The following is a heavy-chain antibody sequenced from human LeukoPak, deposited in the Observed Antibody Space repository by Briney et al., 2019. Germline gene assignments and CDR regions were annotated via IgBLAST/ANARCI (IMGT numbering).Heavy chain of an antibody. Sequence: GGSLRLSCAASGFAFNTYAMSWVRQAPGKGLEWVSAISDSGGSAYYADSVKGRFTISRDNSKNTLYLQMNSLRAEDTAVYYCARDRHQGAFDMWGQGTMVIVSS. CDR2: ISDSGGSA. J-gene: IGHJ3*02. CDR3: ARDRHQGAFDM. D-gene: IGHD2-2*01. V-gene: IGHV3-23*01. CDR1: GFAFNTYA.